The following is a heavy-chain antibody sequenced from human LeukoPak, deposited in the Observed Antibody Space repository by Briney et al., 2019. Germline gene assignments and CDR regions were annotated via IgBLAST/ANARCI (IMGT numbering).Heavy chain of an antibody. J-gene: IGHJ6*02. Sequence: SVKVSCKASGGTFSSYAISWVRQTPGQGLEWMGRIIPILGIANYAQKFQGRVTITADKSTSTAYMELSSLRSEDTAVYYCARSYYGSGSGMDVWGQGTTVTVSS. CDR2: IIPILGIA. CDR1: GGTFSSYA. CDR3: ARSYYGSGSGMDV. V-gene: IGHV1-69*04. D-gene: IGHD3-10*01.